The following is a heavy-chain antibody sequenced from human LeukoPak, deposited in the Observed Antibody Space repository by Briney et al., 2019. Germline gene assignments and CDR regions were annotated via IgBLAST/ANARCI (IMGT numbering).Heavy chain of an antibody. CDR3: ARYYYDSSGYYSVLFDY. CDR2: INPNSGGT. J-gene: IGHJ4*02. V-gene: IGHV1-2*02. D-gene: IGHD3-22*01. CDR1: GYTFTVYY. Sequence: GASVNVSCTASGYTFTVYYMHWVRQAPGQGLEWMGWINPNSGGTNYAQKFQGRVTMTRDTSISTAYMELSRLRSDDTAVYYCARYYYDSSGYYSVLFDYWGQGTLVTVSS.